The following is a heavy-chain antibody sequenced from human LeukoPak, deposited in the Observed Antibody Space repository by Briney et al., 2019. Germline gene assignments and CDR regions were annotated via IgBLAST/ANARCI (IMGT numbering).Heavy chain of an antibody. CDR2: AYYSGTT. Sequence: SETLSLTCTVSGGSISNSNYYWGWIRQPPGKGLEWIGGAYYSGTTYYSPSLKSRVTISVDTSRNHFSLNLNSVTAADTAVYYCARHSSSAWYYYFDYWGQESFVTVSS. D-gene: IGHD6-19*01. J-gene: IGHJ4*02. CDR3: ARHSSSAWYYYFDY. V-gene: IGHV4-39*01. CDR1: GGSISNSNYY.